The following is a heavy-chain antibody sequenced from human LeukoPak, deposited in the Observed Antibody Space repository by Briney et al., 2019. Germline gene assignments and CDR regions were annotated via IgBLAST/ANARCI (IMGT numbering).Heavy chain of an antibody. CDR2: VNTYNGRTYTGNT. D-gene: IGHD5-24*01. Sequence: GASVKVSCMASGHTFTSISWVRQAPGQGLEWMGWVNTYNGRTYTGNTNYAQKVQGRVTMTTDTSTNTAYMELRSLRSDDTAIYYCARRSGALDAFDIWGQGTMVTVSS. CDR1: GHTFTS. V-gene: IGHV1-18*01. J-gene: IGHJ3*02. CDR3: ARRSGALDAFDI.